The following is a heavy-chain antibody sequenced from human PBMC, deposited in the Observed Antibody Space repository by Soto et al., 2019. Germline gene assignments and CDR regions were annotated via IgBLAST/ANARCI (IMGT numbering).Heavy chain of an antibody. Sequence: GGSLRLSCGVSGGIFSDYAMSWVRQAPGKGLEWVSGISGSGGSTYYAASVKGRFTISRDNSNNTLFLQMSGLRADDAAVYYCATRKWDYTGSAFDIWGQGTMVTVSS. J-gene: IGHJ3*02. D-gene: IGHD1-1*01. CDR2: ISGSGGST. CDR3: ATRKWDYTGSAFDI. V-gene: IGHV3-23*01. CDR1: GGIFSDYA.